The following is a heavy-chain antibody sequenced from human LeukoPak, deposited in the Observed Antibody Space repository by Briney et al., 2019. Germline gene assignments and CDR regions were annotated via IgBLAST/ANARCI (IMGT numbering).Heavy chain of an antibody. V-gene: IGHV3-13*01. J-gene: IGHJ4*02. Sequence: PGGSLRLSCAASGFTFSSYDMHWVRQATGKGLEWASAIGTAGDTYYPGSVKGRFTISREHAKNSLYLQMNSLRARDTAVYYCARGLGSGSLPNPFDYWGQGTLVTVSS. CDR2: IGTAGDT. CDR1: GFTFSSYD. CDR3: ARGLGSGSLPNPFDY. D-gene: IGHD6-19*01.